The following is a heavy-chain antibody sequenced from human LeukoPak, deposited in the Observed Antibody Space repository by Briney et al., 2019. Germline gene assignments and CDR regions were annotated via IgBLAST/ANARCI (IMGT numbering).Heavy chain of an antibody. CDR2: IYHSGST. CDR3: AAGYCSGGSCYSVVHDAFDI. CDR1: DYSIGSGYY. J-gene: IGHJ3*02. D-gene: IGHD2-15*01. Sequence: PSETLSLTCAVSDYSIGSGYYWGWIRQPPGKGLEWIGSIYHSGSTYYNPSLKSRVTISVDTSKNQFSLKLSSVTAADTAVYYCAAGYCSGGSCYSVVHDAFDIWGQGTMVTVSS. V-gene: IGHV4-38-2*01.